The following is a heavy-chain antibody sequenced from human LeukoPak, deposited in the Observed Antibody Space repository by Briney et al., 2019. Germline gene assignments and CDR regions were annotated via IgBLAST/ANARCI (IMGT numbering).Heavy chain of an antibody. CDR1: GFTFSSYG. Sequence: GGSLRLSCAASGFTFSSYGMLWVRQAPGKGLEWVAVISYDGSNKYYADSVKGRFTISRDNSKNTLYLQMNSLRAEDTAVYYCAKASQRWLQLYYFDYWGQGTLVTVPS. D-gene: IGHD5-24*01. CDR3: AKASQRWLQLYYFDY. CDR2: ISYDGSNK. J-gene: IGHJ4*02. V-gene: IGHV3-30*18.